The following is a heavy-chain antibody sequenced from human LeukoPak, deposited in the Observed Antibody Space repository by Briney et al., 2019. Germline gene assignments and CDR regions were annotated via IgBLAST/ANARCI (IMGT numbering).Heavy chain of an antibody. CDR1: GFTFSSYA. D-gene: IGHD3-3*01. J-gene: IGHJ4*02. CDR2: ISGSGGST. Sequence: GGSLRLSCAASGFTFSSYAMSWVRQAPGKGLEWVSAISGSGGSTYYADSVKGRFTISRDNAKNSLYLQMNSLRAEDTAVYYCARLAWSTTDYWGQGTLVTVSS. CDR3: ARLAWSTTDY. V-gene: IGHV3-23*01.